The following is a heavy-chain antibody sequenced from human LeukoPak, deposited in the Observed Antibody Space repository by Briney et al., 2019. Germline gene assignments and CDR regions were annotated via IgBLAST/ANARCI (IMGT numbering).Heavy chain of an antibody. J-gene: IGHJ3*02. D-gene: IGHD2-15*01. CDR3: ARRRFMGYCSGGSCYPQRDAFDI. CDR2: IYPGDSDT. CDR1: GYSFTSYW. V-gene: IGHV5-51*01. Sequence: GESLKISCKGSGYSFTSYWIGWVRQMPGKGLEWMAIIYPGDSDTRYSPSFQGQVTISADKSISTAYLQWSSLKASDTAMYYCARRRFMGYCSGGSCYPQRDAFDIWGQGTMVTVSS.